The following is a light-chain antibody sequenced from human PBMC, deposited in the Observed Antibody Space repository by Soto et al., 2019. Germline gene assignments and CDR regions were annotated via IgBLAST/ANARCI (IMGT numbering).Light chain of an antibody. J-gene: IGKJ1*01. V-gene: IGKV1-5*03. Sequence: DIHMTQSPSTLPASVVDRVTITCLASQTISSWLAWYQQKPGKAPKLLIYKASTLKSGVPSRFSGSGSGTEFTLTISSLQPDDFATYYCQHYNSYSEAFGQATKVDI. CDR2: KAS. CDR1: QTISSW. CDR3: QHYNSYSEA.